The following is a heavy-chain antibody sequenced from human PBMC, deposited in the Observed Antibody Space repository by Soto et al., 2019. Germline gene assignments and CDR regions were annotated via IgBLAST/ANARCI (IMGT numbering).Heavy chain of an antibody. CDR2: IIPIFGTA. CDR1: GGTLSSYA. J-gene: IGHJ4*02. CDR3: ARSIVVVTALDY. D-gene: IGHD2-21*02. V-gene: IGHV1-69*13. Sequence: SVKVSCKASGGTLSSYAISWGRQAPGQGLEWMGEIIPIFGTANYAQKFQGRVTITADESTSTAYMELSSLRSEDTAVYYCARSIVVVTALDYWGQGTLVTVSS.